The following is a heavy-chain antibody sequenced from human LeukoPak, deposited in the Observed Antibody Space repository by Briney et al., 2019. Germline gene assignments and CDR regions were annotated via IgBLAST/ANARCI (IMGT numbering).Heavy chain of an antibody. Sequence: SETLSLTCTVSGGSVSSGSYYWSWIRHPPGEGLEWMGYIYYSGSTNYNPSLKSRVTISVDTSKNQFYLQLSSVTAADTAVYYCARGRGVSSYDSQSWFDPWGQETLVTVSS. CDR3: ARGRGVSSYDSQSWFDP. CDR1: GGSVSSGSYY. CDR2: IYYSGST. J-gene: IGHJ5*02. V-gene: IGHV4-61*01. D-gene: IGHD5-12*01.